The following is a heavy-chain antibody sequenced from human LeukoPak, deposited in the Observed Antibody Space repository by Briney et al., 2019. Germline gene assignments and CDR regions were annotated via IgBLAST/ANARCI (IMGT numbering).Heavy chain of an antibody. CDR1: GGSISSYY. D-gene: IGHD1-26*01. J-gene: IGHJ5*02. CDR2: IYTSGST. Sequence: SETLSLTCAVSGGSISSYYWSWIRQPAGKGLEWIGRIYTSGSTNYNPSLKSRVTMSVDTSKNQFSLKLSSVTAADTAVYYCARDTYSGSPSHPDSYSWFDPWGQGTLVTVSS. CDR3: ARDTYSGSPSHPDSYSWFDP. V-gene: IGHV4-4*07.